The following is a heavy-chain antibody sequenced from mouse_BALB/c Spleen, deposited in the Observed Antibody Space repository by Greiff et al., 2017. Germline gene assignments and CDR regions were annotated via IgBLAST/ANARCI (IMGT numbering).Heavy chain of an antibody. CDR1: GFTIKDIY. J-gene: IGHJ3*01. CDR3: SRDDGYSSFAY. V-gene: IGHV14-3*02. Sequence: EVQLQQSGAGLVKPGASVKLSCTASGFTIKDIYMHWVKQRPEQGLEWIGSINTANGNTKYDPKFQGKVTITTDTSSNTVYLQLSSLTSEDTAVYYCSRDDGYSSFAYWGQGTTVTVSA. CDR2: INTANGNT. D-gene: IGHD2-3*01.